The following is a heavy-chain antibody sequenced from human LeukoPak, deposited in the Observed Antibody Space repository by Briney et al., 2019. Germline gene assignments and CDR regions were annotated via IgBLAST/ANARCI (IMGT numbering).Heavy chain of an antibody. V-gene: IGHV1-69*05. CDR2: IIPIFGTA. Sequence: SVKVSCKASGGTFSSYAISWVRQAPGQGLEWMGGIIPIFGTANYAQKFQGRVTITTDESTSTAYMELSSLRSEDTAVYYCSRVGGDDVPFDYWGQGTLVTVSS. J-gene: IGHJ4*02. D-gene: IGHD4-17*01. CDR3: SRVGGDDVPFDY. CDR1: GGTFSSYA.